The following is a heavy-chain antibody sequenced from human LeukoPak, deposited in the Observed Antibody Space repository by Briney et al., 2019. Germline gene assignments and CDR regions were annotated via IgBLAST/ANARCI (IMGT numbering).Heavy chain of an antibody. V-gene: IGHV4-39*01. CDR1: GGSISSANDY. D-gene: IGHD4-17*01. CDR3: ARGRGDYTLCYFDF. CDR2: IYYSGST. Sequence: SETLSLTCTVSGGSISSANDYWGWIRQPPGKGLEWIGSIYYSGSTYYNQSLKSRVTISVDTSKKQFSLKLSSVTAADTAVYYCARGRGDYTLCYFDFWGQGTLVTVSS. J-gene: IGHJ4*02.